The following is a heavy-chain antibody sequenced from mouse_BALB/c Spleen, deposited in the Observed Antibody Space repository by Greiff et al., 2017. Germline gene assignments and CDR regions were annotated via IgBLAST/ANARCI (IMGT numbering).Heavy chain of an antibody. CDR3: ARSYGSYAMDY. Sequence: VQLQQSGAELVRPGTSVKVSCKASGYAFTNYLIEWVKQRPGQGLEWIGVINPGSGGTNYNEKFKGKATLTADKSSSTAYMQLSSLTSDDSAVYYCARSYGSYAMDYWGQGTSVTVSS. CDR1: GYAFTNYL. J-gene: IGHJ4*01. V-gene: IGHV1-54*03. CDR2: INPGSGGT. D-gene: IGHD1-1*01.